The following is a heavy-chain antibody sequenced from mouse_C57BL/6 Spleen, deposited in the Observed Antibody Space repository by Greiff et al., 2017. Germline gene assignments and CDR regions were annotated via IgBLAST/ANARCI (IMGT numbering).Heavy chain of an antibody. CDR2: IDPSDSYT. V-gene: IGHV1-69*01. Sequence: VQLQQPGAELVMPGASVKLSCKASGYTFTSYWMHWVKQRPGQGLEWIGEIDPSDSYTNYNQKFKGKSTLTVDKSSSTAYMQLSSLTSEDSAVYYCARKGTTVVGDYWGQGTTLTVSS. CDR3: ARKGTTVVGDY. D-gene: IGHD1-1*01. J-gene: IGHJ2*01. CDR1: GYTFTSYW.